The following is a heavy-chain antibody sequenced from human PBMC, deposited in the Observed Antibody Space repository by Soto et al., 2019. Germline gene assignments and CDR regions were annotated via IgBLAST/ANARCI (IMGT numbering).Heavy chain of an antibody. J-gene: IGHJ6*02. V-gene: IGHV4-4*02. CDR2: IYHSGST. Sequence: QVQLQESGPGLVKPSGTLSLTCAVSGGSVSGSSWWSWVRQPPGKGLEWIGDIYHSGSTNYNPSLRSRVTISVGESKNQFSLKVTSVTAADTAVYYCAREGPDCITTSCSSGGMDVWGQGTTVTVSS. CDR1: GGSVSGSSW. D-gene: IGHD2-2*01. CDR3: AREGPDCITTSCSSGGMDV.